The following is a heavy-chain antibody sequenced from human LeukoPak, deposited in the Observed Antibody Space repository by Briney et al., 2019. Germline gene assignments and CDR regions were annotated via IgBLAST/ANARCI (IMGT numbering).Heavy chain of an antibody. J-gene: IGHJ4*02. Sequence: PGESLKISCKGSGYSFTSYWIGWVRQMPGKGLEWMGIIYPGDSDTRYSPSFQGQVTISADKSISTAYLQWSSLKASDTAMYYCARQRYYYGSGSFTPPGDYWGQGTLVTVSS. CDR2: IYPGDSDT. CDR3: ARQRYYYGSGSFTPPGDY. V-gene: IGHV5-51*01. D-gene: IGHD3-10*01. CDR1: GYSFTSYW.